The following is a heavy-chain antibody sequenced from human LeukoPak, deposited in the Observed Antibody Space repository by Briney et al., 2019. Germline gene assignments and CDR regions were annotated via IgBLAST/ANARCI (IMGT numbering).Heavy chain of an antibody. Sequence: TSQTLSLTCTVSGGSISSGSYYWSWIRQPAGKGLEWIGRIYTSGSTNYNPSLKSRVTMSVDTSKNQFSLKLSSVTAADTAVYYCARALRSASSGWRYYYYMDVWGKGTTVTVSS. J-gene: IGHJ6*03. CDR1: GGSISSGSYY. D-gene: IGHD6-19*01. V-gene: IGHV4-61*02. CDR3: ARALRSASSGWRYYYYMDV. CDR2: IYTSGST.